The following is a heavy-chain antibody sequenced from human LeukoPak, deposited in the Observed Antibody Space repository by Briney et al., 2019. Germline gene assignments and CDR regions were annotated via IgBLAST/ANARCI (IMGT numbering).Heavy chain of an antibody. CDR1: GGSISSSNFY. CDR2: IYYSGTT. CDR3: ARQYCTGGSCYFNSGYYYHIDV. J-gene: IGHJ6*03. Sequence: SETLSLTCTVSGGSISSSNFYWGWIRQPPGKGLESIGSIYYSGTTYYSPSLKSRFTISVDTSKNQFSLRLSSVTAADRAVYYCARQYCTGGSCYFNSGYYYHIDVWGKGTTVTVSS. V-gene: IGHV4-39*01. D-gene: IGHD2-15*01.